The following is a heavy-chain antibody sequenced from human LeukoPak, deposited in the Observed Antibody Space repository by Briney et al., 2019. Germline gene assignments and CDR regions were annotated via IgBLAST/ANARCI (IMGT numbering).Heavy chain of an antibody. CDR1: GFTFGSYA. J-gene: IGHJ4*02. V-gene: IGHV3-7*03. CDR3: ARDATYGDYDY. D-gene: IGHD4-17*01. CDR2: MEGDGGET. Sequence: GGSLRLSCAASGFTFGSYAMTWVRQAPGKGLEWVAIMEGDGGETYYADSAKGRFTISRDNAKNSLYLQMNSLRVEDTAVYYCARDATYGDYDYWGQGTLVTVSS.